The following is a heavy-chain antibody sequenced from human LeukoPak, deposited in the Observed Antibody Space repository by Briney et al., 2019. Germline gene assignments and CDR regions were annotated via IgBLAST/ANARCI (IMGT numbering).Heavy chain of an antibody. J-gene: IGHJ6*03. CDR1: GFTFSSYA. CDR2: LSGSGGST. Sequence: PGGSLRLSCAASGFTFSSYAMSWVRQAPGKGLEWVSALSGSGGSTSYADSVKGRFTISRDNSKNTLYLQMNSLRAEDTAVYYCAKLGYCSSTSCYGAYYYYMDVWGKGTTVTVSS. D-gene: IGHD2-2*01. CDR3: AKLGYCSSTSCYGAYYYYMDV. V-gene: IGHV3-23*01.